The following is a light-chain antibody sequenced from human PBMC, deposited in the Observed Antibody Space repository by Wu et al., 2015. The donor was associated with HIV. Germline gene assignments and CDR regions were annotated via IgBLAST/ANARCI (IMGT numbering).Light chain of an antibody. J-gene: IGKJ3*01. V-gene: IGKV1-9*01. Sequence: IQLTQSPSSLSASVGDRVTITCRASQDIRGYLAWYQQKPGKAPKLLIYGASTLQSGVPSRFSGSGSETDFSLTISNLQPEDFATYYCQQSFTSPFTFGPGTRVDVK. CDR3: QQSFTSPFT. CDR1: QDIRGY. CDR2: GAS.